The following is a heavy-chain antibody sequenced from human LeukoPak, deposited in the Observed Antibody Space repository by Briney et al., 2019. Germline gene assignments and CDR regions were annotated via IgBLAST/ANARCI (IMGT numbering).Heavy chain of an antibody. J-gene: IGHJ3*02. CDR1: GFTFSNVW. V-gene: IGHV3-11*01. D-gene: IGHD3-10*01. CDR3: TTGLWFGELSLI. Sequence: GGSLRLSCAASGFTFSNVWMSWVRQAPGRGLEWLSYIGSSGTTTYYADSVKGRFTISRDNAKNLLFLQMNSLRAEDTAVYYCTTGLWFGELSLIWGQGTMVTVSS. CDR2: IGSSGTTT.